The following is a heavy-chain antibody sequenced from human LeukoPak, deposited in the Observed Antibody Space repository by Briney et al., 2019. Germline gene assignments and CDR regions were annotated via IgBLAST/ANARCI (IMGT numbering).Heavy chain of an antibody. CDR3: ARGWLLD. Sequence: GGSLRLSCAASGFTVSSNYMSWVRQAPGKGLEWVSLIDNGGSFYTDSVKGRFTISRDNSNNMLFLRMNNLRAEDTAVYYCARGWLLDWGQGTLVTVSS. J-gene: IGHJ4*02. D-gene: IGHD2-21*02. CDR1: GFTVSSNY. V-gene: IGHV3-53*01. CDR2: IDNGGS.